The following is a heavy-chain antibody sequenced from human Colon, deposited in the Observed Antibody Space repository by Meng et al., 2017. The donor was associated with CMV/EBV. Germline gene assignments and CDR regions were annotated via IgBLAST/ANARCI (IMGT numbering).Heavy chain of an antibody. CDR1: GYTFTDYI. D-gene: IGHD2-15*01. CDR2: INPKSGDT. Sequence: SCKASGYTFTDYIIHWVRQAPGQGLEWMGRINPKSGDTRYAHNFQGRATLTRDTSITTAYMELTGLTYNDTAIYYYAKDWSGGSCFDYWGQGTLVTVSS. V-gene: IGHV1-2*06. CDR3: AKDWSGGSCFDY. J-gene: IGHJ4*02.